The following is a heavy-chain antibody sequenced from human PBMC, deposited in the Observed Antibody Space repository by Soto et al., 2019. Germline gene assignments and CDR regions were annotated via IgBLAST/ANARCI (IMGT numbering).Heavy chain of an antibody. J-gene: IGHJ6*03. V-gene: IGHV3-21*01. CDR1: GFTFSSYS. CDR3: ARAKRPTVTTLDYYYYMDV. Sequence: GGSLRLSCAASGFTFSSYSMNWVRQAPGKGLEWVSSISSSSSYIYYADSVKGRFTISRDNAKNSLYLQMNGLRAEDTAVYYCARAKRPTVTTLDYYYYMDVWGKGTTVTVSS. D-gene: IGHD4-17*01. CDR2: ISSSSSYI.